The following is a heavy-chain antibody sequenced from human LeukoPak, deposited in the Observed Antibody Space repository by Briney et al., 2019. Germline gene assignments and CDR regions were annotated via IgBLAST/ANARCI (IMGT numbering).Heavy chain of an antibody. CDR2: INPNSGGT. CDR1: GYTFTGYY. Sequence: GASVKVSCKASGYTFTGYYMHWVRQAPGQGLEWMGWINPNSGGTNYAQKFQGRVTMTRDTSISTAYMELSRLRSDDTAVYYCASWGVVVPAAIQDAFDIWGQGTMVTVSS. D-gene: IGHD2-2*02. CDR3: ASWGVVVPAAIQDAFDI. J-gene: IGHJ3*02. V-gene: IGHV1-2*02.